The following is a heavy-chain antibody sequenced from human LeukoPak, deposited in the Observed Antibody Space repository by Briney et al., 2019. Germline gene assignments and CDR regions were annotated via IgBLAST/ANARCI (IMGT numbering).Heavy chain of an antibody. D-gene: IGHD3-16*01. CDR2: IKSDGSTT. J-gene: IGHJ4*02. Sequence: GGSLRLSCAASGFTFSNDRMHWVRQAPGKGLVWVSHIKSDGSTTDYADSVKGRFTISRDKAKNTVYLEMNSLRADDTAMYYCVRGLGDYWGQGALVTVSS. V-gene: IGHV3-74*01. CDR1: GFTFSNDR. CDR3: VRGLGDY.